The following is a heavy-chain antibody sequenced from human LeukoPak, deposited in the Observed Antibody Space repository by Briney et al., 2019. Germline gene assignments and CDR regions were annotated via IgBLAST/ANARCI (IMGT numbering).Heavy chain of an antibody. D-gene: IGHD1-1*01. Sequence: PGGSLRLSCAASGFTFSSYSMNWVRQAPGKGLEWVSYISSSSSTIYYADSVKGRFTISRDNSKSTLYLQMNSLRAEDTAVYYCAKELIILPTGTVAFDIWGQGTMVPVSS. CDR2: ISSSSSTI. V-gene: IGHV3-48*01. CDR1: GFTFSSYS. CDR3: AKELIILPTGTVAFDI. J-gene: IGHJ3*02.